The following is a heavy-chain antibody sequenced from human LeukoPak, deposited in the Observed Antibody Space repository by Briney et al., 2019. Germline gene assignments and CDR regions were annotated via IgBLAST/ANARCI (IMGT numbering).Heavy chain of an antibody. CDR1: GFTVSSNY. CDR2: IYSDGST. CDR3: ARVIAARERAWFGELRLYYYSYIDV. Sequence: PGGSLRLSCAASGFTVSSNYMSWVRQAPGKGLEWVSVIYSDGSTYYADSVKGRFTISRDNSKNTLYLQMNSLRAEDTAVYYCARVIAARERAWFGELRLYYYSYIDVRGKGTTVTIFS. J-gene: IGHJ6*03. D-gene: IGHD3-10*01. V-gene: IGHV3-66*01.